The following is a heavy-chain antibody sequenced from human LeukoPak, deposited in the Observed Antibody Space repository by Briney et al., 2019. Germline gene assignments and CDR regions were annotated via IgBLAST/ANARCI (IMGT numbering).Heavy chain of an antibody. CDR3: ARGVPKVGAADY. CDR2: IIPIFGTA. V-gene: IGHV1-69*05. Sequence: SVKVSCKASGGTFSSYAISWVRQAPGQGLEWMGGIIPIFGTANYAQKFQGRVTITTDESTSTAYMELSGLRSEDTAVYYCARGVPKVGAADYWGQGTLVTVSS. CDR1: GGTFSSYA. J-gene: IGHJ4*02. D-gene: IGHD1-26*01.